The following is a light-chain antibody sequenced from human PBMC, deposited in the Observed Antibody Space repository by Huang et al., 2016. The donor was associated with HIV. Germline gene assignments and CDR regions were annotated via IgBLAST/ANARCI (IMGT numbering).Light chain of an antibody. CDR2: GSS. J-gene: IGKJ4*01. V-gene: IGKV3-15*01. Sequence: IVMTQSPATLSVSPGERVTVSCRANRSVSSNFAWYQQRPGQAPRRLIYGSSTRAPGSPARFSGSGSGTDFSLTISSLQSEDFALYYCQQYNNWLLSFGGGTRVDI. CDR1: RSVSSN. CDR3: QQYNNWLLS.